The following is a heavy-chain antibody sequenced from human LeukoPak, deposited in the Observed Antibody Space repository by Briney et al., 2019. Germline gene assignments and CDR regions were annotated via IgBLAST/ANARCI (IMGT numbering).Heavy chain of an antibody. Sequence: PEGSLRLSCAASGFSLSSYGMHWVRQAPGKGLEWVAVISYDEITKYYADSVKGRFAMSRDNSENTLYLQMNSLRPEDTAVYYCAKSGTRYCSGGNCYFDYWGQGTLVTVSS. CDR3: AKSGTRYCSGGNCYFDY. D-gene: IGHD2-15*01. V-gene: IGHV3-30*18. CDR1: GFSLSSYG. J-gene: IGHJ4*02. CDR2: ISYDEITK.